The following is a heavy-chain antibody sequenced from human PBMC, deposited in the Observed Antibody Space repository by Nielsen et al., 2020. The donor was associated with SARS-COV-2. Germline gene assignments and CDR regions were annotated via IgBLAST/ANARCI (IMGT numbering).Heavy chain of an antibody. Sequence: GSLRLSCTVSGGSISSYYWSWIRQPPGKGLEWIGYIYYSGSTYYNPSLKSRVTISVDTSKNQFSLKLSSVTAADTAVYYCARVGIVGAPMRDWGQGTLVTVSS. J-gene: IGHJ4*02. CDR1: GGSISSYY. CDR3: ARVGIVGAPMRD. CDR2: IYYSGST. D-gene: IGHD1-26*01. V-gene: IGHV4-59*12.